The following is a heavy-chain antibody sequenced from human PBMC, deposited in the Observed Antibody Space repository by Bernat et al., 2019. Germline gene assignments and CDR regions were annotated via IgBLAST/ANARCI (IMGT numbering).Heavy chain of an antibody. D-gene: IGHD2-21*02. CDR2: ISSSGSTI. V-gene: IGHV3-48*03. CDR3: VRDSNADSYGDY. CDR1: GFTFSSYE. Sequence: VQLVESGGGLVQPGGSLRLSCAASGFTFSSYEMNWVRQAPGKGLEWVSYISSSGSTIYYADSVKGRFTISRDNAKNSLYLQMNSLRAEDTAVYYCVRDSNADSYGDYWGQGTLVTVSS. J-gene: IGHJ4*02.